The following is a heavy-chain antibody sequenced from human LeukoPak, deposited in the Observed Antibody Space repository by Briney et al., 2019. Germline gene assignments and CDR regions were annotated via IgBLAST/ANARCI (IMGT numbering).Heavy chain of an antibody. CDR2: INSDGRST. CDR1: GFTFSDYW. CDR3: ARASDIVATILFDF. D-gene: IGHD5-12*01. V-gene: IGHV3-74*01. Sequence: GGSLRLSCPASGFTFSDYWMHWVRQAPGKGLVWVSRINSDGRSTSYADSVKGRFTISRDNAKNTLYLQMNILRAEDTALYYCARASDIVATILFDFWGQGTLVTVSS. J-gene: IGHJ4*02.